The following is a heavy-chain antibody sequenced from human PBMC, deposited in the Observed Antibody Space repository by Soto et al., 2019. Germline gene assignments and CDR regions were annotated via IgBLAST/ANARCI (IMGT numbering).Heavy chain of an antibody. CDR2: IFHSGST. CDR3: GGGDYFDAFDI. D-gene: IGHD3-16*01. CDR1: SGSITSSNW. J-gene: IGHJ3*02. Sequence: QVQLQESVPGLVKPSGTLSLTCTVSSGSITSSNWRSRVRHPPGKGREWIGEIFHSGSTNYNPSLQSPVNLSVGKPNRQFSLKLSSVTAADTAGYYCGGGDYFDAFDIWGQGRIVTVCS. V-gene: IGHV4-4*02.